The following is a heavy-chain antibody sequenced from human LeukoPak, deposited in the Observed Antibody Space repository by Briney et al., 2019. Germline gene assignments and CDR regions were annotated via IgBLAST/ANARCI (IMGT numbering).Heavy chain of an antibody. J-gene: IGHJ5*02. D-gene: IGHD3-3*01. Sequence: SETLSLTCTVSGGSISSSSYYWGWIRQPPGKGLEWIGSIYYSGSTYYNPSLKSRVTISVDTSKNQFSLKLSSVTAADTAVYYCARQEVTIFGVVNPWGQGTLVTVSS. CDR1: GGSISSSSYY. CDR2: IYYSGST. V-gene: IGHV4-39*01. CDR3: ARQEVTIFGVVNP.